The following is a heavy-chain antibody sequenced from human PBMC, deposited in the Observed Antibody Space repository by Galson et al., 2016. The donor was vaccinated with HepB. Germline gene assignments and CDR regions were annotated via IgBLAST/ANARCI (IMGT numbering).Heavy chain of an antibody. J-gene: IGHJ4*02. Sequence: SLRLSCAASGFTFSNYAINWVRQAPGKGLEWVALISFDGSNKFYADSVKGRFTISRDNSKNTLYLQMNSLRPEDTAVYYCANHGDLSVFDSWGQGTLVTGSS. CDR3: ANHGDLSVFDS. CDR1: GFTFSNYA. CDR2: ISFDGSNK. D-gene: IGHD4-17*01. V-gene: IGHV3-30*18.